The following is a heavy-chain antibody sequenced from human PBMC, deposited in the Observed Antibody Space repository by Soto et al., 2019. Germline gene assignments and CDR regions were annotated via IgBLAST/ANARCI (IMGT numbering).Heavy chain of an antibody. CDR2: INPSGGST. D-gene: IGHD5-12*01. CDR1: GYTFTSYY. Sequence: ASVKVSCKASGYTFTSYYMHWVRQAPGQGLEWMGIINPSGGSTSYAQKFQGRVTMTRDTSTSTVYMELSSLRSEDTAVYYWAASGWATIGRYFDYWGQGTLVTVYS. J-gene: IGHJ4*02. V-gene: IGHV1-46*01. CDR3: AASGWATIGRYFDY.